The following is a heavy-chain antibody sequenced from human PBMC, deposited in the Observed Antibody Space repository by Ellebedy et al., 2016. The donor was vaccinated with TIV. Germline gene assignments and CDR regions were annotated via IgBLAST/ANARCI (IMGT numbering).Heavy chain of an antibody. J-gene: IGHJ4*02. CDR1: GFTFSSYS. Sequence: PGGSLRLSCAASGFTFSSYSMNWVRQAPGKGLEWVSSISSSSSYIYYADSVKGRFTISRDNAKNSLYLQMNSLRAEDTAVYYCAREGILMVTYDYWGQGTLVTVSS. CDR3: AREGILMVTYDY. V-gene: IGHV3-21*01. D-gene: IGHD2-8*01. CDR2: ISSSSSYI.